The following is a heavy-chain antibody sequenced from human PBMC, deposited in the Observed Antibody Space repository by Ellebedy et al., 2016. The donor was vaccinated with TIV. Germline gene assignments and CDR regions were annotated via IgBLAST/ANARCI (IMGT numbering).Heavy chain of an antibody. V-gene: IGHV1-69*13. D-gene: IGHD3-10*01. J-gene: IGHJ6*02. Sequence: SVKVSXXASGGTFSSYAISWVRQAPGQGLEWMGGIIPIFGTANYAQKFQGRVTITADESTSTAYMELSSLRSEDTAVYYCAKGGGWLTMVRGGYYYYYGMDVWGQGTTVTVSS. CDR3: AKGGGWLTMVRGGYYYYYGMDV. CDR2: IIPIFGTA. CDR1: GGTFSSYA.